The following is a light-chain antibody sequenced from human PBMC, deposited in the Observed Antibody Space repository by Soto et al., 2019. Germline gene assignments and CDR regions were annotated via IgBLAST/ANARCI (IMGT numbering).Light chain of an antibody. V-gene: IGKV3-20*01. CDR2: GPS. CDR1: QTVSRNF. CDR3: QTYVTYRRFT. Sequence: EIVLTQSPGTLSLSPGEGATLSCRASQTVSRNFLAWYQQKPGQAPRLLIYGPSIRAPDIPDRFTGGGAGTDFTPTISRLEPEDFAVYYCQTYVTYRRFTFGPGTKVEI. J-gene: IGKJ3*01.